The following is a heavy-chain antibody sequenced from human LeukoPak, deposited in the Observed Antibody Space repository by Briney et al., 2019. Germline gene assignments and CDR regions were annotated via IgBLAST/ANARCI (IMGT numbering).Heavy chain of an antibody. Sequence: PSETLSLTCTVSGGSISSYYWSWIRQPAGKGLEWIGRIYTSGSTNYNPSLKSRVTMSVDTSKNQFSLKLSSVTAADTAVYYCASLTTVTTDDYYYYYMDVWDKGTTVTVSS. D-gene: IGHD4-17*01. J-gene: IGHJ6*03. CDR3: ASLTTVTTDDYYYYYMDV. CDR2: IYTSGST. CDR1: GGSISSYY. V-gene: IGHV4-4*07.